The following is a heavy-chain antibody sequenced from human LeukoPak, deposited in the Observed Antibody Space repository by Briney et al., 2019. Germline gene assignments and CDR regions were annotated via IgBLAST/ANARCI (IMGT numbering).Heavy chain of an antibody. Sequence: SETLSLTCTVSGGPSSSNYWSWIRQPPGKGLEWIGYIHYTGSTNYNPSLKSRVTISIDTSKNQFSLKLSSVTAADTAMYYCARVGYYFDSSGYNRYYFDYWGQGTLVTVSS. D-gene: IGHD3-22*01. CDR3: ARVGYYFDSSGYNRYYFDY. CDR2: IHYTGST. V-gene: IGHV4-59*01. J-gene: IGHJ4*02. CDR1: GGPSSSNY.